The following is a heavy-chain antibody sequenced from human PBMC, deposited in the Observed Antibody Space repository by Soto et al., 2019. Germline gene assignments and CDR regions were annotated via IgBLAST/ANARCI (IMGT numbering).Heavy chain of an antibody. J-gene: IGHJ3*02. V-gene: IGHV4-59*08. D-gene: IGHD3-16*01. CDR2: IYYSGST. CDR1: GGSISSYY. Sequence: TLSLTCTVSGGSISSYYWSWIRQPPGKGLEWIGYIYYSGSTNYNPSLKSRVTISVDTSKNQFSLKLSSVTAADTAVYYCARRWGDAFDIWGQGTMVTVS. CDR3: ARRWGDAFDI.